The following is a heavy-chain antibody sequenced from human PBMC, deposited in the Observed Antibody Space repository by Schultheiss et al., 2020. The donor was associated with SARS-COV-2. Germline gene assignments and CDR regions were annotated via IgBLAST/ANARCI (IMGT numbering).Heavy chain of an antibody. CDR2: IYYSGST. CDR1: GGTFDGYY. CDR3: ARSSGGGNREYYYDSSPDPDY. Sequence: SETLSLTCAVYGGTFDGYYWGWIRQPPGKGLEWIGSIYYSGSTYYNPSLKSRVTISVDTSKNQFSLKLSSVTAADTAVYYCARSSGGGNREYYYDSSPDPDYWGQGTLVTVSS. J-gene: IGHJ4*02. D-gene: IGHD3-22*01. V-gene: IGHV4-39*01.